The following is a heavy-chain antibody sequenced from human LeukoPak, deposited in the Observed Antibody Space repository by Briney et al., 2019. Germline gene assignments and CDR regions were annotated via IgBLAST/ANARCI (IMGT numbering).Heavy chain of an antibody. D-gene: IGHD3-9*01. V-gene: IGHV1-2*02. Sequence: ASVKVSCKASGYTLTGYYMHWVRQAPGHGLEWMGWINLNSGGTNDAQKFQDRGTMTRDTSISTAYMELSRLRSDDTAVYYCARSPDILTGENFDYWGQGTLVTVSS. CDR2: INLNSGGT. CDR1: GYTLTGYY. CDR3: ARSPDILTGENFDY. J-gene: IGHJ4*02.